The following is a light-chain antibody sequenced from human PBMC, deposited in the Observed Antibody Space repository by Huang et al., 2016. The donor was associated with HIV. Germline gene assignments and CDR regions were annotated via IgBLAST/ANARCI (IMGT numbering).Light chain of an antibody. V-gene: IGKV3-11*01. J-gene: IGKJ4*01. CDR1: QNINTY. CDR2: DAS. CDR3: QQRSSWPLT. Sequence: EIVLTQSPVTLSMSPGQRATLSCRVSQNINTYLAWYQQKPGQAPRLLIYDASNRATGIPARFSGSGSGTDFTLTISSLEPEDFVVYFCQQRSSWPLTFGGGTTIEIK.